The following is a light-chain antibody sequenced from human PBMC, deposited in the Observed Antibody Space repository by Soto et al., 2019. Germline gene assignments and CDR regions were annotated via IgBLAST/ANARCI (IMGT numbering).Light chain of an antibody. CDR2: GAS. J-gene: IGKJ1*01. CDR1: QSVSSSY. Sequence: EIVLTQSPGTLSLSPGERVTLSCRARQSVSSSYLAWYQQKPCQAPRLLFYGASRRATGIPDRFSGSGSGTDFILTISRLEPDDIAVYYCQQYGRSPWTFGQGTKVEIK. V-gene: IGKV3-20*01. CDR3: QQYGRSPWT.